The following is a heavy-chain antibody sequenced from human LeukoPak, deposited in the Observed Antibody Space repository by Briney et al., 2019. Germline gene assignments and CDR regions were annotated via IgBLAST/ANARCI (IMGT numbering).Heavy chain of an antibody. J-gene: IGHJ3*02. CDR3: ARASPYYYGSGSYLDRHDAFDI. CDR2: ISSSSTYI. D-gene: IGHD3-10*01. CDR1: GFTFSGYS. V-gene: IGHV3-21*01. Sequence: GGSLRLSCAASGFTFSGYSMNWVHQAPGKGLEWVPSISSSSTYIYYGDSVRGRFTISRDNAKNSLYLQMNSLRAEDTAVYYCARASPYYYGSGSYLDRHDAFDIWGQGTMVTVSS.